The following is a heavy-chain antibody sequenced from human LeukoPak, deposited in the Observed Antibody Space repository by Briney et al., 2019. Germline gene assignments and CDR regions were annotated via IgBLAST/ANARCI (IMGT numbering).Heavy chain of an antibody. V-gene: IGHV4-4*07. J-gene: IGHJ5*02. CDR2: IYTSGST. CDR3: ARGPYCSGGSCYRNNWFDP. Sequence: SETLSLTCTVSGGSISSYYWSWIRQPAGKGLEWIGRIYTSGSTNYNPSLKSRVTMSVDTSKNQFSLKLSSVTAADTAVYYCARGPYCSGGSCYRNNWFDPWGQGTLVTVSS. D-gene: IGHD2-15*01. CDR1: GGSISSYY.